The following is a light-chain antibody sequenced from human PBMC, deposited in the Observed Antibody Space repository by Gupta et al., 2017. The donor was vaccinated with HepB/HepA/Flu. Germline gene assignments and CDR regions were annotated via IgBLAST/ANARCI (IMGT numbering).Light chain of an antibody. CDR2: EVS. J-gene: IGLJ2*01. CDR1: SSDVGSYNL. CDR3: CSYAGRDVV. Sequence: QSALTQPASVSGSPGQSLTISCTGTSSDVGSYNLVSWYQQHPGKAPKLMIYEVSKRPSGVSNRFSGSKSGNTASLTISGLQAEDEADYYCCSYAGRDVVFGGGTKLTVL. V-gene: IGLV2-23*02.